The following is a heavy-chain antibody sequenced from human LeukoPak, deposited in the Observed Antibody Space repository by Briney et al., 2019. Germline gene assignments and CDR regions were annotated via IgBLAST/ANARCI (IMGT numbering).Heavy chain of an antibody. CDR1: GFTVSSNY. D-gene: IGHD4-17*01. CDR2: IYSGGST. CDR3: ARGSTVTSLGY. J-gene: IGHJ4*02. Sequence: GGSLRLSCAASGFTVSSNYMSWVRQAPGKGLEWVSVIYSGGSTYYADSVKGRFTISRDNSKNTLYLQMSGLRAEDTAVYYCARGSTVTSLGYWGQGTLVTVSS. V-gene: IGHV3-53*01.